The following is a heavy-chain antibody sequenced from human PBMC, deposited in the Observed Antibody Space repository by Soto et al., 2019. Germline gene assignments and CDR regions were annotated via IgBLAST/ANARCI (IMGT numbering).Heavy chain of an antibody. CDR1: GFTFSSYD. J-gene: IGHJ4*02. V-gene: IGHV3-13*04. Sequence: EVQLVESGGGLVQPGGSLRLSCAASGFTFSSYDMHWVRQVTGKGLECVSAIGTAGDAYYPNSVKGRFTISRENAKNSLYLEMNSLRAGDTAVYYCARAFITGVLEYRGQGTLVTVSS. D-gene: IGHD3-10*01. CDR3: ARAFITGVLEY. CDR2: IGTAGDA.